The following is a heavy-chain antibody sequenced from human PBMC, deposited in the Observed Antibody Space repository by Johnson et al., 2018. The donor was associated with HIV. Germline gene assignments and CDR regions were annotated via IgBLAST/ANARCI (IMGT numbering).Heavy chain of an antibody. CDR1: GFTFSSYA. D-gene: IGHD1-26*01. V-gene: IGHV3-30*02. Sequence: QVQLVESGGGVVQPGRSLRLSCTASGFTFSSYAMHWVRPAPGQGLEWVAFIRYDGSNKYYAVSLQGRFTISRDNSKNTLYLQINSLRAEDTAVYYCAKDVELHGAFDIWGQGTMVTVSS. J-gene: IGHJ3*02. CDR3: AKDVELHGAFDI. CDR2: IRYDGSNK.